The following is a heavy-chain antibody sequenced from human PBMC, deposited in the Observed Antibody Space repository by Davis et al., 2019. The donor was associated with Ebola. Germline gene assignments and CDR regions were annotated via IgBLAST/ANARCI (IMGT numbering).Heavy chain of an antibody. CDR2: ISSSGSTL. CDR1: GFTLSDYY. CDR3: ARGGLRWELLHYYYGMDV. Sequence: GESLKISCAASGFTLSDYYMSWIRQAPGKALEWSSYISSSGSTLSYSDSVKGRITISRDNAKKSLYLQMKSLRAEDTAVYYCARGGLRWELLHYYYGMDVWGQGTTVTVSS. V-gene: IGHV3-11*04. J-gene: IGHJ6*02. D-gene: IGHD1-26*01.